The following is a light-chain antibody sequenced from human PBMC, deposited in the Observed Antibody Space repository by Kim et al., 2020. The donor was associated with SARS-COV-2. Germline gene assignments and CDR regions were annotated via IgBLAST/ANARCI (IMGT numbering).Light chain of an antibody. CDR1: QTNDSY. CDR3: QKTFSTPYT. CDR2: AVS. V-gene: IGKV1-39*01. J-gene: IGKJ2*01. Sequence: SASVGVRVNITCRTSQTNDSYLNWYPQTPGKATKFMIYAVSTLPSGVPYRFSGSGSGTHFTLTISSLQPEDFATYYCQKTFSTPYTFGQGTKLEIK.